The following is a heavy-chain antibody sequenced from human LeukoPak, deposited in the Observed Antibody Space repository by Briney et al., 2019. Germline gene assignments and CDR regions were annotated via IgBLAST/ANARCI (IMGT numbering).Heavy chain of an antibody. V-gene: IGHV3-30*02. CDR3: ARDRDWNSGFDY. J-gene: IGHJ4*02. CDR1: GFTFSSYG. D-gene: IGHD1-7*01. CDR2: IRYDGSNK. Sequence: GGSLRLSCAASGFTFSSYGMHWVRQAPGKGLEWVAFIRYDGSNKYYADSVKGRFTISRDNARNSLYLQMNSLRAEDTAVYYCARDRDWNSGFDYWGQGTLVTVSS.